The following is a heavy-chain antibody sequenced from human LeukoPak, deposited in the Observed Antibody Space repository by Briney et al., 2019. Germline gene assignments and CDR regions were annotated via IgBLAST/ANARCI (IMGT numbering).Heavy chain of an antibody. Sequence: GGSLRLSCAASGFSFSRYSMSWVRQAPGKGLEWVSGISVSGHKTYHADSVKGRFTISRDNSNNMVYLQMNSLRAEETAVYYCVKDLVGYDRSGYRDYWGQGTLVTVSS. CDR3: VKDLVGYDRSGYRDY. D-gene: IGHD3-22*01. CDR1: GFSFSRYS. CDR2: ISVSGHKT. V-gene: IGHV3-23*01. J-gene: IGHJ4*02.